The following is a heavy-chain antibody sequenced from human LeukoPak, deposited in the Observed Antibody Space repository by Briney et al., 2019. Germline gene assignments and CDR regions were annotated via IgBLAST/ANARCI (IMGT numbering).Heavy chain of an antibody. CDR2: ISSNRGST. CDR3: VKDGESYYDILTGYSPDY. J-gene: IGHJ4*02. V-gene: IGHV3-64D*06. CDR1: GFTFSSYA. Sequence: GGSLRLSCAASGFTFSSYAMHWVRQAPGKGLEYGSAISSNRGSTYYADSVKGRFTISRDNSKNTLYLQMSSLRAEDTAVYYCVKDGESYYDILTGYSPDYWGQGTLVTVSS. D-gene: IGHD3-9*01.